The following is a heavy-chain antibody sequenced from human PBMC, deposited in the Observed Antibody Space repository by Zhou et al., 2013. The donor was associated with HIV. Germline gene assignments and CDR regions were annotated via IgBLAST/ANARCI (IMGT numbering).Heavy chain of an antibody. CDR3: ARDQYSYGSFYFDY. Sequence: QIQLVQSGAEVKKPGASVKVSCKASGYTFTSYGISWVRQAPGQGLEWVGWISAYNGKTNSAQRLQGRVTMTTDTSTSTAYMELRSLRSDDTAVYYCARDQYSYGSFYFDYWGPGTVVTVSA. D-gene: IGHD5-18*01. CDR1: GYTFTSYG. J-gene: IGHJ4*02. V-gene: IGHV1-18*01. CDR2: ISAYNGKT.